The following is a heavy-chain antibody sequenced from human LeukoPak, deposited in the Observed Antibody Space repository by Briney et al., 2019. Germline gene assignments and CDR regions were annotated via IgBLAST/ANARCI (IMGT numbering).Heavy chain of an antibody. J-gene: IGHJ4*02. D-gene: IGHD1-26*01. CDR1: GFTVSGDY. Sequence: GGSLRLSCAASGFTVSGDYMSWVRQAPGKGLEWVSVIYSGDSTYYADSVKGRFTISRDNSKNTLYLQMNSLRAEDTAVYYCARHGGTVGGTQGGYFDNWSQGTLVTVSS. CDR2: IYSGDST. CDR3: ARHGGTVGGTQGGYFDN. V-gene: IGHV3-53*01.